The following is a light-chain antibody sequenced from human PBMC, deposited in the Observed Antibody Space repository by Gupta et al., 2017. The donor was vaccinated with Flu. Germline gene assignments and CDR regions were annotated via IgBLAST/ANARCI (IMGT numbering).Light chain of an antibody. Sequence: PSSVSASVGDTVTITCRASQAVGRWLAWYQQKAGKAPKLLIYSATTSQSGVPSRFSGSGSGTDFTLTINGLQPEDFATYYCQQADSFPRTFGQGTKVE. V-gene: IGKV1-12*01. J-gene: IGKJ2*02. CDR3: QQADSFPRT. CDR2: SAT. CDR1: QAVGRW.